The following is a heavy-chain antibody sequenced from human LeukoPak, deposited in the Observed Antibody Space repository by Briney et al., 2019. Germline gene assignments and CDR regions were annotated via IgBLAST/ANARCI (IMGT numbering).Heavy chain of an antibody. Sequence: SETLSLTCTVSGGSISSYYWSWIRQPPGKGREWSGYIYYSGTTSYNPSLQRRLPISVDTSTNQPSLKLSSVTAADPAVSYCARYERSTPTYFDSWGQGNLVTVSS. CDR2: IYYSGTT. CDR3: ARYERSTPTYFDS. V-gene: IGHV4-59*08. J-gene: IGHJ4*02. CDR1: GGSISSYY. D-gene: IGHD3-3*01.